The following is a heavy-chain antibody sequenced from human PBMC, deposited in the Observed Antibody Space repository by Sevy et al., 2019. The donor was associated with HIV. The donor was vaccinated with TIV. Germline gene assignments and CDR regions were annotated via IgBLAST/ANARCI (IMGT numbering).Heavy chain of an antibody. CDR3: ARVLAEYYYVLTN. Sequence: GGSLRLSCAASAFTFSDYAMHWVRQVPGKGLEWVSVIYSGGSTYYADSVKGRFTISRDNSKNTLYLQMNSLRAEDTAVYYCARVLAEYYYVLTNWGQGTLVTVSS. D-gene: IGHD3-10*02. J-gene: IGHJ4*02. CDR1: AFTFSDYA. V-gene: IGHV3-53*01. CDR2: IYSGGST.